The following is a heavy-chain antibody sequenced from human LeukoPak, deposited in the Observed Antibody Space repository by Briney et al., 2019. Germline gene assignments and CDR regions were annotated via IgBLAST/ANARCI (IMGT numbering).Heavy chain of an antibody. Sequence: GGSLRLSCAASGFTFSSYSMTWVRQAPGKGLEWISYIHDGGSPIYYADSVKGRFTFSRDNAKNSLYLQMNSLRAEDTAVYYCARGGSSWFSYWGQGTLVTVSS. CDR1: GFTFSSYS. CDR3: ARGGSSWFSY. D-gene: IGHD6-13*01. J-gene: IGHJ4*02. V-gene: IGHV3-48*01. CDR2: IHDGGSPI.